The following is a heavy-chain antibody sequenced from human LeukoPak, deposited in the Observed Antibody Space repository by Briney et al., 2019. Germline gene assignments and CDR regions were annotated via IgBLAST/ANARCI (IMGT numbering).Heavy chain of an antibody. V-gene: IGHV1-58*02. D-gene: IGHD2-2*01. CDR1: GFTFTSSA. CDR3: ATAVVPAEGHFDY. Sequence: GTSVKVSCKASGFTFTSSAMQWVRQARGQRLEWIGWIVVGSGNTDYAQKFQERVTITRDMSTSTAYMELSSLRSEDTAVYYCATAVVPAEGHFDYWGQGTLVTVSS. J-gene: IGHJ4*02. CDR2: IVVGSGNT.